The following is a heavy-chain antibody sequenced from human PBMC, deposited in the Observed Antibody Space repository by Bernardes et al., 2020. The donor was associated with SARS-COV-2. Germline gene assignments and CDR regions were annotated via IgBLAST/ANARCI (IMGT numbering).Heavy chain of an antibody. J-gene: IGHJ4*02. CDR3: ARDHFGRAGFDL. CDR1: GYSFARSG. CDR2: ISYNGVTDNGVT. Sequence: ASVKVSCKASGYSFARSGFSWGRQAPGRGLEWLGWISYNGVTDNGVTHLAQRHQARVTMTTDTSTNTVYMELGSLTYDDTAVYYCARDHFGRAGFDLWGQGTLVTVSS. V-gene: IGHV1-18*01. D-gene: IGHD3-3*01.